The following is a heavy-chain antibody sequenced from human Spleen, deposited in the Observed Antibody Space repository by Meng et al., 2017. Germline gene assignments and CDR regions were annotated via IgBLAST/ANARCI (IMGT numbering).Heavy chain of an antibody. Sequence: QVQVVQSGAEVKRPGASGKVSCKASHYTFTGYGVSWFRQAPGQGLEWMAWLGAHDGDTSHAPRFQGRVIVTADRPTATAYMELRSLRSDDSALYYCVKHSSDWSLDSWGQGPLVTVSS. D-gene: IGHD6-19*01. CDR1: HYTFTGYG. J-gene: IGHJ4*02. CDR3: VKHSSDWSLDS. V-gene: IGHV1-18*01. CDR2: LGAHDGDT.